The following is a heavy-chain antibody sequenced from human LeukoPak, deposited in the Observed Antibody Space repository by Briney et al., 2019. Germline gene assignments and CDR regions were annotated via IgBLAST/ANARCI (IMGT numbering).Heavy chain of an antibody. J-gene: IGHJ3*02. Sequence: SETLSLTCTVSGASISSYYWSWIRQPAGKGLEWIGRLYTSGSTIYNPSLKSRVTMSVDTSKNQFSLKLSSVTAADTAVYYCASAMTAVTNDAFDIWGQGTTVSVSS. CDR2: LYTSGST. D-gene: IGHD4-17*01. CDR3: ASAMTAVTNDAFDI. CDR1: GASISSYY. V-gene: IGHV4-4*07.